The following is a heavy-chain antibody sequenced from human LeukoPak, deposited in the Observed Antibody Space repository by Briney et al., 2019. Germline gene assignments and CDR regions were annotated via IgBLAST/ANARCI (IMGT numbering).Heavy chain of an antibody. CDR3: ASRRGVGATADY. D-gene: IGHD1-26*01. J-gene: IGHJ4*02. V-gene: IGHV4-34*01. CDR2: INHSGST. Sequence: SETLSLTCAAYGGSFSGHYWSWIRQPPGKGLEWIGEINHSGSTNYNPSLKSRVTISVDTSKNQFSLKLSSVTAADTAVYYCASRRGVGATADYWGQGTLVTVSS. CDR1: GGSFSGHY.